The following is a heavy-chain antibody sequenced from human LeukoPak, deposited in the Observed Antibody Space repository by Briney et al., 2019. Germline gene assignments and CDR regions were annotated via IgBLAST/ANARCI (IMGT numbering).Heavy chain of an antibody. V-gene: IGHV5-51*01. CDR2: IYPGDSDT. CDR3: ARHPRLGVNYNYMDV. J-gene: IGHJ6*03. Sequence: GESLKISCKGSGYSFTSYWIGWVRQMPGEGLEWMGIIYPGDSDTRYSPSFQGQVTISADKSISTAYLQWSSLKASDTAMYYCARHPRLGVNYNYMDVWGKGTTVTVSS. CDR1: GYSFTSYW. D-gene: IGHD3-10*01.